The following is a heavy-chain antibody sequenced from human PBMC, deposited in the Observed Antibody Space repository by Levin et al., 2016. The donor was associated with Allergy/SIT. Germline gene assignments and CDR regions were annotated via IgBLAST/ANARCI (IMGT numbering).Heavy chain of an antibody. Sequence: WVRQAPGQGLEWMGWISAYNDNTHYAQNLQGRVTMTTDTSTSTAYMDLRSLRSDDTAVYYCARDNYGWTTGLFDSWGQGTLVTVSS. J-gene: IGHJ4*02. CDR3: ARDNYGWTTGLFDS. V-gene: IGHV1-18*01. CDR2: ISAYNDNT. D-gene: IGHD3-10*01.